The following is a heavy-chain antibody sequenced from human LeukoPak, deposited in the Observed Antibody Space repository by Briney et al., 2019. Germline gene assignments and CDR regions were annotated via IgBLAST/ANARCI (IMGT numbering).Heavy chain of an antibody. D-gene: IGHD6-19*01. Sequence: GGSLRLSCAASGFTFDDYTMHWVRQAPGKGLEWVSLISWDGGSTYYAASVKGRFTISRDNSKNTVYLQISSLGDEDTALYYCAQSTGFDPWGQGTLVTVSS. CDR2: ISWDGGST. J-gene: IGHJ5*02. V-gene: IGHV3-43*01. CDR3: AQSTGFDP. CDR1: GFTFDDYT.